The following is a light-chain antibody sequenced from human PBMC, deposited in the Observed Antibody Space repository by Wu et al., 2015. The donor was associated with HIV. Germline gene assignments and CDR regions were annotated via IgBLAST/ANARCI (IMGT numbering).Light chain of an antibody. CDR1: QSLSSRN. CDR3: QQYVTSLLT. V-gene: IGKV3-20*01. CDR2: YAS. Sequence: GERATLSCRASQSLSSRNLAWYQQKPGQAPRLLIYYASNRATGIPDRFTGGGYGTDFTLTISGLQPEDFAVYYCQQYVTSLLTFGGGTKVELK. J-gene: IGKJ4*01.